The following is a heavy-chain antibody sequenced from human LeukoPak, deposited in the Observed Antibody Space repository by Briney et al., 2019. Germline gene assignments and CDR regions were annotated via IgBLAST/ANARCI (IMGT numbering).Heavy chain of an antibody. CDR2: IGSSGSPI. D-gene: IGHD6-13*01. Sequence: GGSLRLSCAASGFSFSSYEMNWVRQAPGKGPGWVSYIGSSGSPIKYADSVKGRFTISRDNAKNSLYLQMNSLRVEATAVYYCARPAGSNWFYFGYWGQGALVTVSS. CDR1: GFSFSSYE. V-gene: IGHV3-48*03. CDR3: ARPAGSNWFYFGY. J-gene: IGHJ4*02.